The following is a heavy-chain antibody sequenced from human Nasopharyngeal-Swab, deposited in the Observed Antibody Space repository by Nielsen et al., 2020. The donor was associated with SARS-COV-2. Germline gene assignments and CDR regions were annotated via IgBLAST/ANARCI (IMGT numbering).Heavy chain of an antibody. V-gene: IGHV3-23*01. J-gene: IGHJ4*02. CDR2: ISGSGGST. CDR3: AKDLTSIAVAGPIIDY. Sequence: WIRRPPGKGLEWVSAISGSGGSTYYADSVKGRFTISRDNSKNTLYLQMNSLRAEDTAVYYCAKDLTSIAVAGPIIDYWGQGTLVTVSS. D-gene: IGHD6-19*01.